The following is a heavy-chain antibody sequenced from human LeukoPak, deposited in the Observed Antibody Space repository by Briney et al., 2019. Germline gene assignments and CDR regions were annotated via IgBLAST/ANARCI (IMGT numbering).Heavy chain of an antibody. J-gene: IGHJ4*02. V-gene: IGHV3-11*04. CDR3: ARDRSYYDSSVYHRVDY. Sequence: GGSLRLSCAASGFTFSDYYMSWIRQAPGKGLEWVSYISSSGSTIYYADSVKGRFTISRDNAKNSLHLQMNSLRAEDTAVYYCARDRSYYDSSVYHRVDYWGQGTLVTVSS. CDR2: ISSSGSTI. CDR1: GFTFSDYY. D-gene: IGHD3-22*01.